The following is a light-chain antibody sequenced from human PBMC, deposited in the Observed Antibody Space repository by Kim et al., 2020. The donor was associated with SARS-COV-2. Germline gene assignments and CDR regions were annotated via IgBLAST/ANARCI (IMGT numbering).Light chain of an antibody. Sequence: ASTGDRVTITCRASQGISSYLAWYQQKPGKAPKLLIYAESTLQSGVPSRFSGSGSGTDFTLTISCLQSEDFATYYCQQYYSYRWTFGQGTKVDIK. V-gene: IGKV1-8*01. CDR2: AES. CDR1: QGISSY. CDR3: QQYYSYRWT. J-gene: IGKJ1*01.